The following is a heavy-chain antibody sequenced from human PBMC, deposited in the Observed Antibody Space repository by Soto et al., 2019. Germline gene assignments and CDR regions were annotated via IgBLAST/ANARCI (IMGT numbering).Heavy chain of an antibody. J-gene: IGHJ5*02. CDR2: IYYSGST. Sequence: SETLPLTCAVSGGSISSGGYSWSWIRQPPGKGLEWIGYIYYSGSTYYNPSLKSRVTISVDTSKNQFSLKLSSVTAADTAVYYCARERPDGARLDPWGQGTLVTVSS. CDR3: ARERPDGARLDP. CDR1: GGSISSGGYS. D-gene: IGHD6-6*01. V-gene: IGHV4-30-2*05.